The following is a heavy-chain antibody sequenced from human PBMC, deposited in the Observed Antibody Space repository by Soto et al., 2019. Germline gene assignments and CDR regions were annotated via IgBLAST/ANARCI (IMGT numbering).Heavy chain of an antibody. Sequence: LMRTPAGIIVCSFSLIWVRQALGKGLEWISVLYSAGTTFSADSVNGRFTVSMDNSKNTVYLRMNILTAEATDVFYCAISRVLRIYSFDNLCQG. J-gene: IGHJ3*02. V-gene: IGHV3-53*01. D-gene: IGHD3-10*01. CDR2: LYSAGTT. CDR3: AISRVLRIYSFDN. CDR1: GIIVCSFS.